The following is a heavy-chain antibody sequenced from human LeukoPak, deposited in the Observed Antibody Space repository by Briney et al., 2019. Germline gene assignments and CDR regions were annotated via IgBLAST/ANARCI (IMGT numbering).Heavy chain of an antibody. J-gene: IGHJ3*02. Sequence: PSETLSLTCTVSGGSISSSSYYWGWIRQPPGKGLEWIGSIYYSGSTYYNPSLKSRATISVDTSKNQFSLKLSSVTAADTAVYYCARRGTITRVPPRGAFDIWGQGTMVTVSS. D-gene: IGHD3-9*01. CDR3: ARRGTITRVPPRGAFDI. V-gene: IGHV4-39*01. CDR1: GGSISSSSYY. CDR2: IYYSGST.